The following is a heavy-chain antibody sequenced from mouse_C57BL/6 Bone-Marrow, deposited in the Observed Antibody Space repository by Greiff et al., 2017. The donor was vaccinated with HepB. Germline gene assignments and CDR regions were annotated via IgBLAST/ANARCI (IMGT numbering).Heavy chain of an antibody. D-gene: IGHD1-2*01. CDR3: TTGDYGD. CDR1: GFNIKDDY. V-gene: IGHV14-4*01. J-gene: IGHJ2*01. CDR2: IDPENGDT. Sequence: EVKLMESGAELVRPGASVKLSCTASGFNIKDDYMHWVKQRPEQGLEWIGWIDPENGDTEYASKFQGKATITADTSSNTAYLQLSSLTSEDTAVYYCTTGDYGDGGQGTTLTVSS.